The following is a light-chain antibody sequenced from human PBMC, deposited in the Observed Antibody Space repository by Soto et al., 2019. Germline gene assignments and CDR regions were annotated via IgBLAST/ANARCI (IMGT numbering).Light chain of an antibody. Sequence: DIVLTHSPDSLAVSLGERATINCKSSQSVLYSSNNENYLAWYQQKPGQPPKLLIYWASTRESGVPDRFSGSGSGTDFTPTISSLQAEDVAVYYCQQHYSTPETFGQGTKVDI. CDR3: QQHYSTPET. J-gene: IGKJ1*01. V-gene: IGKV4-1*01. CDR1: QSVLYSSNNENY. CDR2: WAS.